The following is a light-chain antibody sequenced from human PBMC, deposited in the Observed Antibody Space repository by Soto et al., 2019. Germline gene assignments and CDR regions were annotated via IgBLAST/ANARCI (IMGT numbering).Light chain of an antibody. J-gene: IGLJ1*01. V-gene: IGLV2-8*01. CDR2: DVT. CDR3: SSYAGNSNYV. Sequence: QSVPTLPPSGSGSPGQSDTISCTETSSDVGAYKFVSWYRQNPGKAPKLIIYDVTKRPTGVPDRFSGSKSGNTASLTVSGLHAEDEADYYCSSYAGNSNYVFGSGSKVTVL. CDR1: SSDVGAYKF.